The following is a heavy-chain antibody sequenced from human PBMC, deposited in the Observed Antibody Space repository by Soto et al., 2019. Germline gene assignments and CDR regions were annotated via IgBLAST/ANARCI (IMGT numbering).Heavy chain of an antibody. CDR1: GFTFSSYS. CDR2: ISSSSYI. V-gene: IGHV3-21*01. J-gene: IGHJ4*02. CDR3: ARDHYGSGSYYQFDY. Sequence: GGSLRLSCAASGFTFSSYSMNWVRQAPGKGLEWVSSISSSSYIYYADSVKGRFTISRDNAKNSLYLQMNSLRAEDTAVYYCARDHYGSGSYYQFDYWGQGTLVTVSS. D-gene: IGHD3-10*01.